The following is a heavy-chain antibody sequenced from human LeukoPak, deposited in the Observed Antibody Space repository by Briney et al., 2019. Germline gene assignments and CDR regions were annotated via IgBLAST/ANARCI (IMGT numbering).Heavy chain of an antibody. CDR2: INWNSGSK. Sequence: GGSLRLSCAASGFTFDDYAIHWVRQAPGKGLEWVSGINWNSGSKHYADSVKGRFTISRDNAKNPLFLQMNSLRPEDTALYYCAKDFSSGYYYFDYWGQGTLVTVSS. D-gene: IGHD3-22*01. V-gene: IGHV3-9*01. CDR1: GFTFDDYA. CDR3: AKDFSSGYYYFDY. J-gene: IGHJ4*02.